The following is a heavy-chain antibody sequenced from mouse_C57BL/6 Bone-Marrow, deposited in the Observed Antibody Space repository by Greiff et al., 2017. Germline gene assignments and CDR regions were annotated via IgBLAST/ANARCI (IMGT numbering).Heavy chain of an antibody. Sequence: QLKESGGGLVKPGGSLKLSCAASGFTFSSYAMSWVRQTPEKRLEWVATISDGGSYTYYPDNVKGRFTISRDNAKNNLYLQMSHLKSEDTAMYYCARDGFNRRFAYWGQGTLVTVSA. CDR3: ARDGFNRRFAY. CDR1: GFTFSSYA. CDR2: ISDGGSYT. V-gene: IGHV5-4*01. J-gene: IGHJ3*01.